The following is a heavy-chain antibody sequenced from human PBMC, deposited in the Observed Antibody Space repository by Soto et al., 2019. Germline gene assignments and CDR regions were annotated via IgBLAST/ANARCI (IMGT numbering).Heavy chain of an antibody. CDR1: GGTFSSYA. Sequence: ASVKVSCKASGGTFSSYAISWVRQAPGQGLEWMGGIIPIFGTANYAQKFQGRVTITADESTSTAYMELSSLRSEDTAVYYCASPRGIVATAKNYYYYGMDVWGQGTTVTVSS. D-gene: IGHD5-12*01. CDR2: IIPIFGTA. J-gene: IGHJ6*02. V-gene: IGHV1-69*13. CDR3: ASPRGIVATAKNYYYYGMDV.